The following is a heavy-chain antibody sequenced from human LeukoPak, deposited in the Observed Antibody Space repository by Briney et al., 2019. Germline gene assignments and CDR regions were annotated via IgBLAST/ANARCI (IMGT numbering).Heavy chain of an antibody. D-gene: IGHD4-17*01. CDR1: GGSISSSSYY. CDR3: ARPLTVTTSGAFDI. J-gene: IGHJ3*02. V-gene: IGHV4-39*01. Sequence: PSETLSLTCTVSGGSISSSSYYWGWIRQPPGKGLEWIGSIYYSGSTYYNPSLKSRVTISVDTSKNQFSLKLSSVTAADTAVYYCARPLTVTTSGAFDIWGQGTMVTVSS. CDR2: IYYSGST.